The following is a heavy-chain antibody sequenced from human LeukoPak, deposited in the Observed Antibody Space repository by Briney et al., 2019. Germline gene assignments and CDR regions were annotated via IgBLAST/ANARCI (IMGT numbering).Heavy chain of an antibody. CDR3: ARDLWFGELFDY. Sequence: SETLSLTCTVSGGSISSYYWSWLRQPAGKGLEWIGRIYTSGSTNYNPSLKSRVTMSVDTSKNQFSLKLSSVTAADTAVYYCARDLWFGELFDYWGQGTLVTVSS. CDR2: IYTSGST. CDR1: GGSISSYY. V-gene: IGHV4-4*07. D-gene: IGHD3-10*01. J-gene: IGHJ4*02.